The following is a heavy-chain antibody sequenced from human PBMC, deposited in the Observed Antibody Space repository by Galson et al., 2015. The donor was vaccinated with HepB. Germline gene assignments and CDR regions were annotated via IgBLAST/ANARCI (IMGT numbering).Heavy chain of an antibody. CDR3: AALGNSPESHEY. CDR1: GFIFTNFW. Sequence: SLRLSCAASGFIFTNFWMHWVRQAPGKGLVWLSRTNTGGGRFIFYGESVKGRFTISRDDPKNSVYLQMDSLRVEDTADYYCAALGNSPESHEYWGQGSPVTVAS. V-gene: IGHV3-74*01. J-gene: IGHJ4*02. CDR2: TNTGGGRFI. D-gene: IGHD1-26*01.